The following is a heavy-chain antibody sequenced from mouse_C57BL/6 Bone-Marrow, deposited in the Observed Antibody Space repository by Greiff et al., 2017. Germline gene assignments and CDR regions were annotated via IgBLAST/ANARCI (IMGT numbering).Heavy chain of an antibody. CDR2: IWSGGST. D-gene: IGHD2-5*01. J-gene: IGHJ3*01. CDR1: GFSLTSYG. V-gene: IGHV2-2*01. Sequence: VMLVESGPGLVQPSQSLSITCTVSGFSLTSYGVHWVRQSPGKGLEWLGVIWSGGSTDYNAAFISRLSISKDNSKSQVFFKMNSLQADDTAIYYCAIYYSNYRFAYWGQGTLVTVSA. CDR3: AIYYSNYRFAY.